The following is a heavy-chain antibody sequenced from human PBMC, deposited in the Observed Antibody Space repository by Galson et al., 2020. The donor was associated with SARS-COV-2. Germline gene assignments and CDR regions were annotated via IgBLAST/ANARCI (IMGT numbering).Heavy chain of an antibody. D-gene: IGHD3-22*01. CDR1: GFTFSSYA. CDR3: AKGPRPRTYYYYDSSVYPSDYYGMDV. V-gene: IGHV3-23*01. Sequence: GGSLRLSCAASGFTFSSYAMSWVRQAPGKGLEWVSAISGSGGSTYYADSVKGRFTISRDNSKNTLYLQMNSLRAEDTAVYYCAKGPRPRTYYYYDSSVYPSDYYGMDVWGQGTTVTVSS. CDR2: ISGSGGST. J-gene: IGHJ6*02.